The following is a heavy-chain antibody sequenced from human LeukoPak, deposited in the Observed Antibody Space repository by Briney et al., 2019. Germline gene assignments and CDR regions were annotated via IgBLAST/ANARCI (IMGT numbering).Heavy chain of an antibody. CDR1: GGSINSFY. D-gene: IGHD5-12*01. Sequence: SETLSLTCTVSGGSINSFYWSWIRQPPGKGLEWIGYIYYRGNTKYNPSLKSRVTISIDTSKNQISLKLSSVTAADTAVYYCATRTPRGFHPFDYWGQGTLVTVSS. CDR2: IYYRGNT. J-gene: IGHJ4*02. V-gene: IGHV4-59*01. CDR3: ATRTPRGFHPFDY.